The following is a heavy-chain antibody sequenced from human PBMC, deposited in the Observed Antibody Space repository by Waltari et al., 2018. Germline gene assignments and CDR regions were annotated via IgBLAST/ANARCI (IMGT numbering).Heavy chain of an antibody. V-gene: IGHV3-7*01. J-gene: IGHJ3*02. CDR1: GFTFSSYW. CDR2: IKQDGSEK. Sequence: EVQLVESGGGLVQPGGSLRLSCAASGFTFSSYWMSWVCQAPGKGLEWVANIKQDGSEKYYVDSVKGRFTISRDNAKNSLYLQMNSLRAEDTAVYYCARGTPGDAFDIWGQGTMVTVSS. CDR3: ARGTPGDAFDI.